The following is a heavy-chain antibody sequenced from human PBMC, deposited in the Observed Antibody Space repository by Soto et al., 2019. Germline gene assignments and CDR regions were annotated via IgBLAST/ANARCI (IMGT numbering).Heavy chain of an antibody. J-gene: IGHJ6*02. D-gene: IGHD4-17*01. V-gene: IGHV3-33*01. CDR3: ARGGVTIYYYYGMDV. Sequence: QVQLVESGGGVVHPGRSLRLSCAASGFTFSSYGMHWVRQAPGKGLEWVAVIWYDGSNKYYADSVKGRFTISRDNSKNTLYLQMNSLRAEDTAVYYCARGGVTIYYYYGMDVWGQGTTVTVSS. CDR2: IWYDGSNK. CDR1: GFTFSSYG.